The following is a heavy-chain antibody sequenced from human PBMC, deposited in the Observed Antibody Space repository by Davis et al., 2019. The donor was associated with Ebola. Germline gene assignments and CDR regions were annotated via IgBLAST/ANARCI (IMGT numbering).Heavy chain of an antibody. D-gene: IGHD3-9*01. J-gene: IGHJ5*02. Sequence: PGGSLRLSCAVYGGSFSGYYWSWIRQPPGKGLEWIGYIYYSGSTNYNPSLKSRVTISVDTSKNQFSLKLSSVTAADTAVYYCARQNDILTGYYQWFDPWGQGTLVTVSS. CDR2: IYYSGST. CDR3: ARQNDILTGYYQWFDP. CDR1: GGSFSGYY. V-gene: IGHV4-59*08.